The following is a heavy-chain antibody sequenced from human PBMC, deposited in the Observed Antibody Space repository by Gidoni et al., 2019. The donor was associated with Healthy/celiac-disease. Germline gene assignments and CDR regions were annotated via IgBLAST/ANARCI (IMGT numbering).Heavy chain of an antibody. J-gene: IGHJ2*01. Sequence: QLQLQESGPGLVKHSETLSLTCTVSVGSISSRPYSWGWIRRPPGKGLDYIGSIYYSGSTYYNPSLKSRFSISIDTSKNQFSLKLTSVTAADTAVYYCARAYDTSGPVPNGDWYFDLWGRGTLVIVSA. CDR2: IYYSGST. V-gene: IGHV4-39*01. CDR1: VGSISSRPYS. D-gene: IGHD3-22*01. CDR3: ARAYDTSGPVPNGDWYFDL.